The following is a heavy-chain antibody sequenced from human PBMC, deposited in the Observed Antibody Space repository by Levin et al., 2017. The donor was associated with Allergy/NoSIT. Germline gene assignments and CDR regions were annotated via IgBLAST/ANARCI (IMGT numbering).Heavy chain of an antibody. D-gene: IGHD6-6*01. Sequence: GESLKISCAASGFTFSGYTLNWVRQAPGKGLEWVSSISSSSTYIYYADSLKGRFTISRDDAKNSLSLQMNSLRVEDTAVYYCASDCSYDTLDIWGQGTMVTVSS. V-gene: IGHV3-21*01. CDR1: GFTFSGYT. CDR2: ISSSSTYI. CDR3: ASDCSYDTLDI. J-gene: IGHJ3*02.